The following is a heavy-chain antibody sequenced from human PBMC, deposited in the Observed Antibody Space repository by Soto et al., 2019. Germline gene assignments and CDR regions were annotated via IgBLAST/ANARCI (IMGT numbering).Heavy chain of an antibody. CDR3: ARGIDGSGSY. J-gene: IGHJ4*02. D-gene: IGHD3-10*01. V-gene: IGHV4-30-2*01. Sequence: QLQLQESGSGLVKPSQTLSLTCAVSGGSISSGGYSWSWIRQPPGKGLEWIGYIYHSGSTYYNPSLKIRVSISVDRSKNQCSLKLSSVNAAETAVYYCARGIDGSGSYWGQGTLVTVSS. CDR1: GGSISSGGYS. CDR2: IYHSGST.